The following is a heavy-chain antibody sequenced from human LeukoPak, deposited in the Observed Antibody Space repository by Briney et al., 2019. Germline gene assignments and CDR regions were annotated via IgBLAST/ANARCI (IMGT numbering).Heavy chain of an antibody. V-gene: IGHV3-53*01. CDR2: IYSGGST. CDR3: ARVLGYYDILTGYTSYYYYMDV. CDR1: GFTVSSNY. D-gene: IGHD3-9*01. Sequence: GGSLRLSCAASGFTVSSNYMSWVRQAPGKGLEWVSVIYSGGSTYYADSVKGRFTISRDNSKNTLYLQMNSLRAEDTAVYYCARVLGYYDILTGYTSYYYYMDVWGKRTTVTISS. J-gene: IGHJ6*03.